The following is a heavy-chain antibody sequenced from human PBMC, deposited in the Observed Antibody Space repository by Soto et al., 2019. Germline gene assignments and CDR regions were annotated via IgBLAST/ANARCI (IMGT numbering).Heavy chain of an antibody. J-gene: IGHJ5*02. CDR2: IYYSGST. V-gene: IGHV4-59*01. CDR1: VASISSSY. CDR3: ARTYYGSGSATFDP. D-gene: IGHD3-10*01. Sequence: QVQLQESGPGLVKPSETLSLPSTVSVASISSSYWSWFRKPPGKGLEWIGYIYYSGSTNYNPSLKSRVTISVDTSKNQFSLKLSSVTAADTAVYYCARTYYGSGSATFDPWGQGTLVTVSS.